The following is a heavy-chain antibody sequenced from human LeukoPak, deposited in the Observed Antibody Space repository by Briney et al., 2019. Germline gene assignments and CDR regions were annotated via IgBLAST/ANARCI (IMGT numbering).Heavy chain of an antibody. Sequence: GGSLRLSCAASGFTFSSYAMSWVRQAPGKGLVWVSRSNTDGSSTSYADSVKGRFTMSRDNAKNTLYLQMNSLRAEDTAVYYCARESWDCSSTSCIAYYYYYYMDVWGKGTTVTVSS. CDR3: ARESWDCSSTSCIAYYYYYYMDV. D-gene: IGHD2-2*01. CDR1: GFTFSSYA. CDR2: SNTDGSST. V-gene: IGHV3-74*01. J-gene: IGHJ6*03.